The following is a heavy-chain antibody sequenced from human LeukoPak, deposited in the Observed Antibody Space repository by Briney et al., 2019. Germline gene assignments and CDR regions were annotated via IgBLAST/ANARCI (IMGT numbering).Heavy chain of an antibody. CDR1: GYTFTGYY. Sequence: ASVKVSCKASGYTFTGYYMHWVRQAPGQGLEWMGWINPNSGGTNYAQKFQGWVTMTRDASISTAYMELSRLRSDDTAVYYCARGYIAAAGTFDYWGQGTLVTVSS. CDR3: ARGYIAAAGTFDY. J-gene: IGHJ4*02. V-gene: IGHV1-2*04. D-gene: IGHD6-13*01. CDR2: INPNSGGT.